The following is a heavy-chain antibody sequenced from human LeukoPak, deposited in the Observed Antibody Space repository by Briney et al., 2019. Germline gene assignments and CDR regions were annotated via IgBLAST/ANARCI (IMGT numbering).Heavy chain of an antibody. Sequence: TSETLSLTCAVYGGSLSGYSWSWIRQPPGKGLEWIGEINHSGSTNYNPSLKSRVTISVDTSKNQFSLKLSSVTAADSAFYYCARVPGRPAAVFDYWGRGTLVTASS. CDR1: GGSLSGYS. D-gene: IGHD2-2*01. CDR3: ARVPGRPAAVFDY. CDR2: INHSGST. V-gene: IGHV4-34*01. J-gene: IGHJ4*02.